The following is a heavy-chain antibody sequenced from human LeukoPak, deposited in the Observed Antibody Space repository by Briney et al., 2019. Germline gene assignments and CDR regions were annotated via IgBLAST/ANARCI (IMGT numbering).Heavy chain of an antibody. J-gene: IGHJ4*02. Sequence: PGGSLRLSCAASGFTFSSYAMHWVRQAPGKGLEWVSVISYDGSNKYYADSVKGRFTISRDNSKNTLYLQMNSPRAEDTAVYYCASEYYYDSSGYTDYWGQGTLVTVSS. CDR1: GFTFSSYA. CDR2: ISYDGSNK. D-gene: IGHD3-22*01. CDR3: ASEYYYDSSGYTDY. V-gene: IGHV3-30*01.